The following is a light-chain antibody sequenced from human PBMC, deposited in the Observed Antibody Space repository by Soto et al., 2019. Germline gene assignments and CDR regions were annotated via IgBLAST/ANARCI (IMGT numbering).Light chain of an antibody. Sequence: EIVLTQSPATLSLSPGERATLSCRASQSVSINLAWYQQKPGQAPRLLIYDASNRPTGIPARFTGSGSGTDFNLTISSLEPEDFAVYYCQQYNNWPLWTFGQGNKVDIK. CDR3: QQYNNWPLWT. V-gene: IGKV3-11*01. J-gene: IGKJ1*01. CDR2: DAS. CDR1: QSVSIN.